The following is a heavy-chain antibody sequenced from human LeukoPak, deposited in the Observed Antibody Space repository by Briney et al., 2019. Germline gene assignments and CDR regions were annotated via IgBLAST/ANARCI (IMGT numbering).Heavy chain of an antibody. J-gene: IGHJ4*02. D-gene: IGHD5-24*01. Sequence: PSDTLSLTCVVSGSSINSSNWWGWIRQPPGKGLEWIGYIYYSGINHYNPSPKSRVTMSVDTSKNQFSLKLSSVSAVDTAVYYCARSRDGYNYFFDHWGQGTLVTVSS. CDR1: GSSINSSNW. CDR2: IYYSGIN. CDR3: ARSRDGYNYFFDH. V-gene: IGHV4-28*01.